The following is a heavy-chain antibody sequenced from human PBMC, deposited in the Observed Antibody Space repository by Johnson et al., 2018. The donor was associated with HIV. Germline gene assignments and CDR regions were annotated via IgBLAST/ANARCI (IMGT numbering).Heavy chain of an antibody. Sequence: QVQLVESGGGVVQPGRSLRLSCAASGFTFSSYAMHWVRQAPGKGLEWVAVISYDGSNKFYADSVKGRFTISRDNSKNTLYLQMNSLRHEDTAVYYCARDPYGSGPYVAFDIWGQGTMVTVSS. CDR1: GFTFSSYA. CDR2: ISYDGSNK. J-gene: IGHJ3*02. CDR3: ARDPYGSGPYVAFDI. D-gene: IGHD3-10*01. V-gene: IGHV3-30*04.